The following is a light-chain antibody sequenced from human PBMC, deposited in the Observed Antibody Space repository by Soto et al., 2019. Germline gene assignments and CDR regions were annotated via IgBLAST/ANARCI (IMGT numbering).Light chain of an antibody. CDR3: QQRSGWRRT. CDR2: GAS. V-gene: IGKV3-11*01. J-gene: IGKJ2*01. CDR1: QSVSGY. Sequence: EIVLTQSPPTLSLSPGESATLSCRASQSVSGYLAWFQQKPGQAPRLLIYGASNRATGIPARFSGSGSGTDFTLTIRSLEPEDFAVYYCQQRSGWRRTFGQGTKLEI.